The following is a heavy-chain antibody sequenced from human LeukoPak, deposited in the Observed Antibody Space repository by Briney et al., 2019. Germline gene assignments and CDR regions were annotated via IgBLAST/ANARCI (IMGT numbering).Heavy chain of an antibody. V-gene: IGHV1-2*02. CDR2: INPNSGGT. Sequence: ASVKVFCKASGYTFTGYYMHWVRQAPGQGLEWMGWINPNSGGTNYAQKFQGRVTMTRDTSISTAYMELSRLRSDDTAVYYCARDGFMNYYDSSGPPDYWGQGTLVTVSS. CDR1: GYTFTGYY. J-gene: IGHJ4*02. D-gene: IGHD3-22*01. CDR3: ARDGFMNYYDSSGPPDY.